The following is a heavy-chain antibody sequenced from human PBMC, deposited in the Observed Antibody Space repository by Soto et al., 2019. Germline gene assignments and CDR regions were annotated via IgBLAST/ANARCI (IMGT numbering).Heavy chain of an antibody. CDR1: GYTFTSYA. D-gene: IGHD2-2*01. J-gene: IGHJ4*02. V-gene: IGHV1-3*01. CDR3: ARGGALGYCSSTSCYYFDY. Sequence: ALVKVSCKASGYTFTSYAMHWVRQAPGQRLEWMGWINAGNGNTKYSQKFQGRVTITRDTSASTAYMELSSLRSEDTAVYYCARGGALGYCSSTSCYYFDYWGQGTLVTVSS. CDR2: INAGNGNT.